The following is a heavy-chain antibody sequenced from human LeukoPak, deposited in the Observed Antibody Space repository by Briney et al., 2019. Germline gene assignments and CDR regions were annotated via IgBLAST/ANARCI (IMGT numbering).Heavy chain of an antibody. CDR2: IYYSGST. V-gene: IGHV4-31*03. CDR3: ARGPTPTPYTVSQSFDI. CDR1: GGSISSGGYY. D-gene: IGHD4-17*01. J-gene: IGHJ3*02. Sequence: PSETLSLTCTVSGGSISSGGYYWSWIRQHPGKGLEWIGYIYYSGSTYYNPSLKSRVTISVDTSKNQSSLKLSSVTAADTAVYYCARGPTPTPYTVSQSFDIWGQGTMVTVSS.